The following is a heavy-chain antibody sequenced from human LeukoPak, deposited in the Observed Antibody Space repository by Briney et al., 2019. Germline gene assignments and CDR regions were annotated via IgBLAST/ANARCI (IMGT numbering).Heavy chain of an antibody. D-gene: IGHD2-21*02. V-gene: IGHV3-30*04. CDR3: ARDPGTHIVVVTAIYFDD. CDR1: GFTFSSYA. J-gene: IGHJ4*02. CDR2: ISYDGSNK. Sequence: PGGSLRLSCAASGFTFSSYAMHWVRQAPGEGLEWVAVISYDGSNKYYADSVKGRFTISRDNSKNTLYLQMNSLRAEDTAVYYCARDPGTHIVVVTAIYFDDWGQGTLVTVSS.